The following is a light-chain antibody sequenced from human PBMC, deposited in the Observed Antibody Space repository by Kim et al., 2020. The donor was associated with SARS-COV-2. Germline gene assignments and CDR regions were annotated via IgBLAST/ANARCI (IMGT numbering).Light chain of an antibody. V-gene: IGLV7-43*01. CDR3: GTEAV. CDR1: TGAVTSGTY. J-gene: IGLJ1*01. CDR2: NTG. Sequence: QAVVTQEPSLTVSPGGPVTLTCASSTGAVTSGTYSCWFQQKPGQAPRALIYNTGNTHSWTPAQFSVSLLGGEAALTLSGVQPEDDAEYHGGTEAVFETGTKVTVL.